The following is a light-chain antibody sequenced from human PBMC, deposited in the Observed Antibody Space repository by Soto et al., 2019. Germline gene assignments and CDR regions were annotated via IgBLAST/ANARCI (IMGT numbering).Light chain of an antibody. J-gene: IGKJ3*01. CDR2: AAS. Sequence: DIQMTQSPSSVSASVGDRVTITCRASQGVSSWLAWYQKKPWTAPKLLIYAASSLQSGVPSRFSGSGSGTDFTLTISSLQPEDVAIYYCQQSNSFPFTFGPGTKVAIK. CDR3: QQSNSFPFT. V-gene: IGKV1-12*02. CDR1: QGVSSW.